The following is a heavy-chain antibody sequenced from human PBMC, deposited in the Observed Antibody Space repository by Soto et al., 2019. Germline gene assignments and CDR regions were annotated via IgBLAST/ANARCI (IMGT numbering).Heavy chain of an antibody. D-gene: IGHD2-8*02. CDR3: ARDKITGLFDY. J-gene: IGHJ4*02. CDR1: GGSFSGYY. V-gene: IGHV4-34*01. Sequence: QVQLQQWGAGLLKPSETLSLTCAVYGGSFSGYYWTWIRQPPGTGLEWIGEINHSGSTNYNPSLNSRVTKSVDTSKNQFSLKLTSVTAADTAVYDCARDKITGLFDYWGQGTLVTVSS. CDR2: INHSGST.